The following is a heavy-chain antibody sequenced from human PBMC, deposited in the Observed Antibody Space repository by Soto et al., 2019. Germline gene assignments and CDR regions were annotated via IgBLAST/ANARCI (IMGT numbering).Heavy chain of an antibody. V-gene: IGHV1-3*04. Sequence: ASVKVSCKASGHTFTSHGVHWVRQAPGQGLEWMGWINTANGETKYSKKFQDRVVITRDTSANTAYLELGSLTSEDTAVFYCARDRSTWSGGGDYWGQGTLVTVSS. J-gene: IGHJ4*02. CDR1: GHTFTSHG. CDR2: INTANGET. CDR3: ARDRSTWSGGGDY. D-gene: IGHD3-10*01.